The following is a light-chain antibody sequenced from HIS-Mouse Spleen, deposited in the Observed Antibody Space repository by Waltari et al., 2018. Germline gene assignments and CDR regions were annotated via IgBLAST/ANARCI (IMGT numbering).Light chain of an antibody. Sequence: QSALTQPPSASGSPGQSVTISCTGTSSDVGGYNYVSWYQQHPGKAPKLMIDEVSKRPSGVPDRLSGSKSGNTASLTVSGLQAEDEADYYCSSYAGSNNFVVFGGGTKLTVL. CDR1: SSDVGGYNY. V-gene: IGLV2-8*01. J-gene: IGLJ2*01. CDR2: EVS. CDR3: SSYAGSNNFVV.